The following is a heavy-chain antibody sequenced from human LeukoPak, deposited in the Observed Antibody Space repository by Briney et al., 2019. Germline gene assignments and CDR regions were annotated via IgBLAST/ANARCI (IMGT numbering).Heavy chain of an antibody. V-gene: IGHV3-23*01. CDR2: ISGSGAST. D-gene: IGHD3-22*01. CDR3: AKDFARFVPSGYYYFDY. Sequence: GGSLRLSCAASGFTFSSYAMSWVRQAPGKGLEWVSAISGSGASTYYADSVKGRFTISRDNSKNTLYLQMNSLRAEDTAVYYCAKDFARFVPSGYYYFDYWGQGTLVTVSS. CDR1: GFTFSSYA. J-gene: IGHJ4*02.